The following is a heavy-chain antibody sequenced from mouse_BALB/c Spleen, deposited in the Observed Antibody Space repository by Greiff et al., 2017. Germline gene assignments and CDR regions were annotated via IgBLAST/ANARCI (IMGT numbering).Heavy chain of an antibody. CDR2: INPGSGGT. D-gene: IGHD1-2*01. J-gene: IGHJ4*01. CDR3: ARFDTTATGAMDY. V-gene: IGHV1-54*03. CDR1: GYAFTNYL. Sequence: QVQLKESGAELVRPGTSVKVSCKASGYAFTNYLIEWVKQRPGQGLEWIGVINPGSGGTNYNEKFKGKATLTADKSSSTAYMQLSSLTSDDSAVYFCARFDTTATGAMDYWGQGTSVTVSS.